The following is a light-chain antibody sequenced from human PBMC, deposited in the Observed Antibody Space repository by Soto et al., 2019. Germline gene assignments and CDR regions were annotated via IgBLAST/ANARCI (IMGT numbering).Light chain of an antibody. V-gene: IGLV2-11*01. CDR1: SSDFGGYNY. J-gene: IGLJ1*01. Sequence: QSALTQPRSVSGSPGQSVTISCTGTSSDFGGYNYVSWYQHHPGKAPKLMIYDVSERPSGVPDRFSGSKSGNTASLTISGLQAEDEADYYCSSYTYSSTPYVFGTGTKGTVL. CDR2: DVS. CDR3: SSYTYSSTPYV.